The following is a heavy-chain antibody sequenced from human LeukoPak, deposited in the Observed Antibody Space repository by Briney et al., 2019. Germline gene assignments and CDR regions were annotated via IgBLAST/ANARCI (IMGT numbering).Heavy chain of an antibody. Sequence: SETLSLTCTVSGGSITSSSYYWGWIRQTPGKGLEWIGNIDYSGRTKYNPSLKSRVTISVDTSKNQFSLNLSSVTAADTAVYYCARGDFVIIETETGHFDFWGRGTLVTVSS. CDR2: IDYSGRT. D-gene: IGHD3-3*01. V-gene: IGHV4-61*05. CDR3: ARGDFVIIETETGHFDF. CDR1: GGSITSSSYY. J-gene: IGHJ2*01.